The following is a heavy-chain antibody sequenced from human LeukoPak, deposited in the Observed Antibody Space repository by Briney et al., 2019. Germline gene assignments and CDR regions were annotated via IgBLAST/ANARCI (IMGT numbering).Heavy chain of an antibody. V-gene: IGHV1-18*01. J-gene: IGHJ5*02. CDR3: ARDSSSGYENWFDP. D-gene: IGHD3-22*01. Sequence: ASVKVSCKASGYTFTSYGISWVRQAPGQGLEWMGWISAYNGNTNYAQKLQGRVTMTTDASTSTAYMELRSLRSDDTAVYYCARDSSSGYENWFDPWGQGTLVTVSS. CDR2: ISAYNGNT. CDR1: GYTFTSYG.